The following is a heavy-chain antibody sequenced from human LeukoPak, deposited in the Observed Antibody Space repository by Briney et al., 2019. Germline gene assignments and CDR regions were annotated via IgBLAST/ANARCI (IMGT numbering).Heavy chain of an antibody. Sequence: SETLSLTCTVSGGSISSSSYYWGWIRQPPGKGLEWIGSIYYSGSTYYNPSLKSRVTISVDTSKNQFSRKLSSVTAAGTAVYYCARARPLEGWESDYWGQGTLITVSS. D-gene: IGHD1-1*01. J-gene: IGHJ4*02. V-gene: IGHV4-39*07. CDR1: GGSISSSSYY. CDR3: ARARPLEGWESDY. CDR2: IYYSGST.